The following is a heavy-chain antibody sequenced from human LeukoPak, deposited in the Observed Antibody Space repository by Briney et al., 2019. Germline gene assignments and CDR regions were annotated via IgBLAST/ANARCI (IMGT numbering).Heavy chain of an antibody. CDR1: GFTFSDYY. CDR3: ARDQVAIPGVDY. J-gene: IGHJ4*02. V-gene: IGHV3-11*01. CDR2: ISSSGSTI. Sequence: GPLRLSCAASGFTFSDYYMSWIRQAPGKGLEWVSYISSSGSTIYYADSVKGRFTISRDNAKNSLYLQMNSLRAEDTAVYYCARDQVAIPGVDYWGQGTLVTVSS. D-gene: IGHD2-2*02.